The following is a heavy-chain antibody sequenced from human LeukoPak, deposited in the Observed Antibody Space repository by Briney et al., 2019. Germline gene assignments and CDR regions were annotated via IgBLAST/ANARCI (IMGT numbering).Heavy chain of an antibody. CDR2: IYYSGST. J-gene: IGHJ4*02. CDR1: GGSISSYY. CDR3: ATMVDTLATDY. D-gene: IGHD5-18*01. Sequence: SETLSLTCTVSGGSISSYYWSWIRQRPGKGLEWIGYIYYSGSTNYNPSLKSRVTISVDTSKNQFSLKLSSVTAADTAVYYCATMVDTLATDYWGQGTLVTVSS. V-gene: IGHV4-59*01.